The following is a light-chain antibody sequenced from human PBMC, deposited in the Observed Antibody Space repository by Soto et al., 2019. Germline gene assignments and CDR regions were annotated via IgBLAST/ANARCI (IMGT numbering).Light chain of an antibody. V-gene: IGKV3-20*01. CDR3: QQYGSSPPTT. CDR1: QSVSSSH. Sequence: EIVLTQSPGTLSLSPGESATLSCRPSQSVSSSHLAWYQQKPGQAPRLPIYGASTRATGIPDKFSGSGSGTDFTLTINRLEPEDFAVYYCQQYGSSPPTTFGQGTKVEIK. CDR2: GAS. J-gene: IGKJ1*01.